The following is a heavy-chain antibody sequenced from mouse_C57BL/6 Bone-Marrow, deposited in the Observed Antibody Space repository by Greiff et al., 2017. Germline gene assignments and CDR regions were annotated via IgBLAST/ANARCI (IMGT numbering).Heavy chain of an antibody. CDR2: IDPSDSYT. V-gene: IGHV1-69*01. Sequence: QVQLKQPGAELVMPGASVKLSCKASGYTFTSYWMHWVKQRPGQGLEWIGEIDPSDSYTNYNQKFKGKSTLTVDKSSSTSYMQLSSLTSEDSAVYYCAREAAHIFFDYWGQGTTLTVSS. D-gene: IGHD6-1*01. CDR1: GYTFTSYW. J-gene: IGHJ2*01. CDR3: AREAAHIFFDY.